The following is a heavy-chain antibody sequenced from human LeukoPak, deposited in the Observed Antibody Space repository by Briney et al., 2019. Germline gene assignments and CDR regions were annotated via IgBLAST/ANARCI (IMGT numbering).Heavy chain of an antibody. CDR1: GGSFSGYY. V-gene: IGHV4-34*01. Sequence: SETLSLTCAVYGGSFSGYYWSWIRQPPGKGLEWIGEINHSGSTNYNPSLKSRVTISVDTSKNQFSLKLSSVTAADTAVYYCALTHYDFWSGYYSRSPDMDVWGKGTTVTVSS. CDR3: ALTHYDFWSGYYSRSPDMDV. CDR2: INHSGST. J-gene: IGHJ6*04. D-gene: IGHD3-3*01.